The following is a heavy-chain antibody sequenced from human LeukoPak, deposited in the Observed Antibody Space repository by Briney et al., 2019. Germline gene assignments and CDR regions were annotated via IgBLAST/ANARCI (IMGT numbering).Heavy chain of an antibody. D-gene: IGHD3-10*01. V-gene: IGHV3-48*02. CDR1: GFTFSSYS. Sequence: GGSLRLSCAASGFTFSSYSMXWXXXAPGXXXXXXXXITSXXITIYYADYXXGRFTISRDNAKNSLYLQMNSLRDEDTAVYYCARVSRAGFGELLSFDYWGQGTLVTVSS. CDR3: ARVSRAGFGELLSFDY. J-gene: IGHJ4*02. CDR2: ITSXXITI.